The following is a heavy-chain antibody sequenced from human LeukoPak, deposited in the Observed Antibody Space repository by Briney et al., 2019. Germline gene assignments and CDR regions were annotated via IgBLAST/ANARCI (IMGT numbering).Heavy chain of an antibody. V-gene: IGHV3-30-3*01. D-gene: IGHD3-22*01. CDR2: ILYDGSHK. CDR1: GFTFSSYV. CDR3: AKDDSSGYYPDY. Sequence: GGSLRLSCAASGFTFSSYVMHWVRQAPGKGLEWVAVILYDGSHKYYADSVKGRFTISRDNSKNTLYLQMNSLRAEDTAVYYCAKDDSSGYYPDYWGQGTLVTVSS. J-gene: IGHJ4*02.